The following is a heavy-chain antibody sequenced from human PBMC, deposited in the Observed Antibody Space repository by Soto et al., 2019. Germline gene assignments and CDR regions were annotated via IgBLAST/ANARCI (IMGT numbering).Heavy chain of an antibody. CDR1: GFTFDTYG. J-gene: IGHJ4*02. CDR2: ISYDRSNR. D-gene: IGHD2-8*01. Sequence: PGGSLRLSCAASGFTFDTYGMHWVRQAPGKGLEWMAVISYDRSNRYYADSVKGRFTNSRDDFRNTLYLQMNSLRTEDTAIYYCAKLRDFVVLPAGILDYWGPGT. CDR3: AKLRDFVVLPAGILDY. V-gene: IGHV3-30*18.